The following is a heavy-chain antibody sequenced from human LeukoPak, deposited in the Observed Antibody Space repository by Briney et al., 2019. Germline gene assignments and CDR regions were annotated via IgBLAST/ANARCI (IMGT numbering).Heavy chain of an antibody. CDR3: ASTDYYDSSGYPEDY. D-gene: IGHD3-22*01. J-gene: IGHJ4*02. Sequence: GGSLRLSCAASGFTVSSNYMSWVRQAPGKGLEWVSVIYSGGSTYYADSVKGRFTISRDNAKNSLYLQMNSLRAEDTAVYYCASTDYYDSSGYPEDYWGQGTLVTVSS. V-gene: IGHV3-53*01. CDR2: IYSGGST. CDR1: GFTVSSNY.